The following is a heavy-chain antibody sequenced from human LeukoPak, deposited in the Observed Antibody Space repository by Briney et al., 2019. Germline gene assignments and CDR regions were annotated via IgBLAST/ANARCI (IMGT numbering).Heavy chain of an antibody. CDR3: ASLYDYVWEGWFDP. V-gene: IGHV4-39*01. D-gene: IGHD3-16*01. CDR1: GGSISSSSYY. Sequence: SETLSLTCTVSGGSISSSSYYWGWIRQPPGKGLEWIGSIYYSGSTYYSPSLKSRVTISVDTSKNQFSLKLSSVTAADTAVYYCASLYDYVWEGWFDPWGQGTLVTVSS. J-gene: IGHJ5*02. CDR2: IYYSGST.